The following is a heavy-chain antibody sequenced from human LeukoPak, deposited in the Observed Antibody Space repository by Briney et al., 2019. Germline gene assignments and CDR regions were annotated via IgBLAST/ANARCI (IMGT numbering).Heavy chain of an antibody. V-gene: IGHV3-30*03. CDR3: TTIHY. Sequence: GGSLRLSCAASGLTVSGNYMSWVRQAPGKGLEWLTTISHDGSQTYYAESVKGRLTISRDNSKNTFFLQMNSLRVEDTGVYYCTTIHYWGQGTLITVSS. CDR1: GLTVSGNY. CDR2: ISHDGSQT. J-gene: IGHJ4*02.